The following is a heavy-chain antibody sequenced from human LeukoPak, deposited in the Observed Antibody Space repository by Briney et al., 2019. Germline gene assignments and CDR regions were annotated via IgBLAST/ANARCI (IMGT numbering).Heavy chain of an antibody. CDR2: IYYSGST. D-gene: IGHD2-15*01. Sequence: SETLSHTCTVSGGSISSYYWSWIRQPPGKGLEWIGYIYYSGSTNYNPSLKSRVTISVDTSKNQFSLKLSSVTAADTAVYYCARVGVVAATFDYWGQGTLVTVSS. CDR3: ARVGVVAATFDY. CDR1: GGSISSYY. J-gene: IGHJ4*02. V-gene: IGHV4-59*01.